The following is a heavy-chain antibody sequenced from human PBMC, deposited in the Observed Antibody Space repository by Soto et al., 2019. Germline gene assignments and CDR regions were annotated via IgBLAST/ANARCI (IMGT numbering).Heavy chain of an antibody. D-gene: IGHD3-22*01. Sequence: PGEFLPISCQGAEYDFIPYGVACLRHQPGKYLEWMGVIYPGDAETRYSPSFQGRVTFSVDKSIDTAYLHWSSLEASDTAIYYCARVTNYADSGDFYSFALWGQGALVTVSS. V-gene: IGHV5-51*01. J-gene: IGHJ4*02. CDR2: IYPGDAET. CDR3: ARVTNYADSGDFYSFAL. CDR1: EYDFIPYG.